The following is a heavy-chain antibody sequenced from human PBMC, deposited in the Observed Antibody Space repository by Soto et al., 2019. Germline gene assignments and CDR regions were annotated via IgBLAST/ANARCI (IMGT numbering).Heavy chain of an antibody. Sequence: ASVKVSCKASGGTFSSYAISWVRQAPGQGLEWMGGIIPIFGTANYAQKFQGRVTITADESTSTAYMELSSLRSEDRDVYYCARDALNPHDYGDYAPGYYYYYYGMDVWGQGTTVTVSS. V-gene: IGHV1-69*13. J-gene: IGHJ6*02. CDR3: ARDALNPHDYGDYAPGYYYYYYGMDV. CDR2: IIPIFGTA. CDR1: GGTFSSYA. D-gene: IGHD4-17*01.